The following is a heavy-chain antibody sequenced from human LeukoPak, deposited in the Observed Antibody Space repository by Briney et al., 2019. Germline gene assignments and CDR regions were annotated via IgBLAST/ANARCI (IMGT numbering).Heavy chain of an antibody. D-gene: IGHD3-3*01. J-gene: IGHJ4*02. CDR3: ARGPSYDFWSGPSWSTYYFDY. CDR1: GFTFSDHY. V-gene: IGHV3-72*01. Sequence: GGSLRLSCAASGFTFSDHYMDWVRQAPGKGLEWVGRTRNKANSYTSEYAASVKGRFTISRDESKNSLYLQMNSLKTEDTAVYYCARGPSYDFWSGPSWSTYYFDYWGQGTLVTVSS. CDR2: TRNKANSYTS.